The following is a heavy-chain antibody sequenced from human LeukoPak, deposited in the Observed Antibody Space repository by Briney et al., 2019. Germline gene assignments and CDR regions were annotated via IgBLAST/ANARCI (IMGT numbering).Heavy chain of an antibody. Sequence: GRSLRLSCAASGFTFSSYSLNWVRQAPGMGLEWVSSISSSSHYIYYADSVKGRFTISRDNAKNSLYLQMNSLRAEDTAVYYCTRGLGYFDSSGYTYWGQGTLVTVSS. CDR2: ISSSSHYI. J-gene: IGHJ4*02. V-gene: IGHV3-21*01. CDR1: GFTFSSYS. D-gene: IGHD3-22*01. CDR3: TRGLGYFDSSGYTY.